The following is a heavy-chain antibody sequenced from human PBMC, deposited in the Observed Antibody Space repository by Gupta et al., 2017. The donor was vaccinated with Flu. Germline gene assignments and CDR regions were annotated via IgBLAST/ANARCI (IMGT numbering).Heavy chain of an antibody. CDR3: ARSSELPAIAAAVY. Sequence: QVQLQQWGAGLLKPSETLSLTCAVYGGSFSGYYWSWIRQPPGKGLEWIGEINHSGSTNYNPSLKSRVTISVDTSKNQFSLKLSSVTAADTAVYYCARSSELPAIAAAVYWGQGTLVTVSS. D-gene: IGHD6-13*01. CDR1: GGSFSGYY. CDR2: INHSGST. V-gene: IGHV4-34*01. J-gene: IGHJ4*02.